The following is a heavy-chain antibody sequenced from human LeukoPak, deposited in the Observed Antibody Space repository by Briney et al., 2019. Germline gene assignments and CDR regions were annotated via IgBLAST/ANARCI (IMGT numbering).Heavy chain of an antibody. CDR1: GFTFSSYA. V-gene: IGHV3-23*01. CDR3: AKGHFWSGYYTDFDY. CDR2: ISGSGGST. Sequence: PGGSLRLSCAASGFTFSSYAMSWVRQAPGKGLEWVSAISGSGGSTYYADSVKGRFTISRDNSKNTLYLQMNSLRAEDTAVYYCAKGHFWSGYYTDFDYWGQGTLVTVSS. D-gene: IGHD3-3*02. J-gene: IGHJ4*02.